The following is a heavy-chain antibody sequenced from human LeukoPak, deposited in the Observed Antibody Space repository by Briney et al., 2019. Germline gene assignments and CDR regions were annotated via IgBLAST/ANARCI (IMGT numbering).Heavy chain of an antibody. D-gene: IGHD6-6*01. CDR1: GGSISSYY. CDR3: ARGSSSSVDY. CDR2: IYYSGST. J-gene: IGHJ4*02. Sequence: SETLSLTCTVSGGSISSYYWSWIRRPPGKGLEWIGYIYYSGSTNYNPSLKSRVTISVDTSKNQFSLRLSSVTAADTAVYYCARGSSSSVDYWGQGTLVTVSS. V-gene: IGHV4-59*13.